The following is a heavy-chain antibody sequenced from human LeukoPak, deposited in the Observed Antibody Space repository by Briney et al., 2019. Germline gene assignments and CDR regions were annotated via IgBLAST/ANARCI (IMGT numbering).Heavy chain of an antibody. J-gene: IGHJ4*02. CDR1: GASISSET. Sequence: SETLSLTCSVSGASISSETWNWIRQPPGKGLERIGYIYHSRSTNSNPSLNSRVTMSMDTSKNQFSLKLTSVTAADTAVYYCATDDYWGQGTLVTVSS. V-gene: IGHV4-59*01. CDR2: IYHSRST. CDR3: ATDDY.